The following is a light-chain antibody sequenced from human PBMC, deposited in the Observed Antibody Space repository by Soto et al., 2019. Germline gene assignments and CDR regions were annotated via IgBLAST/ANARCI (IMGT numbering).Light chain of an antibody. Sequence: QSVLTQPPSASGTPGQRVTISCSGSSSNIGRSSVNWYQHLPGAAPKLLIFSNNQRPSGVPDRFSGSRSGTSASLAISGLQSEDEADYYCAAWDDSLNAYVFGTGTKVTV. CDR2: SNN. CDR3: AAWDDSLNAYV. CDR1: SSNIGRSS. J-gene: IGLJ1*01. V-gene: IGLV1-44*01.